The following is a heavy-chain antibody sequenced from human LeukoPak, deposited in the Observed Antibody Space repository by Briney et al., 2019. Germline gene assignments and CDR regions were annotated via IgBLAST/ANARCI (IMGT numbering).Heavy chain of an antibody. CDR2: INQDGSEK. CDR1: GFAFSSHW. D-gene: IGHD5-18*01. J-gene: IGHJ4*02. V-gene: IGHV3-7*01. CDR3: ARDHTAAGIIFDY. Sequence: GGSLRLSCAASGFAFSSHWMSWVRQAPGTGLEWVANINQDGSEKYYVDSVKGRFIISRDNAKNSLHLQMNSLRAEDTAVYYCARDHTAAGIIFDYWGQGTLVTVSS.